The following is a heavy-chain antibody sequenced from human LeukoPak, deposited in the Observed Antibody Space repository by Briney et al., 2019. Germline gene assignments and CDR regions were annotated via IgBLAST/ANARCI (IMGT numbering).Heavy chain of an antibody. CDR3: ASLHPGATMIVGVNRRRGNWFDP. V-gene: IGHV4-38-2*02. CDR1: GYSISSGYY. D-gene: IGHD3-22*01. J-gene: IGHJ5*02. Sequence: SETLSLTCTVSGYSISSGYYWGWIRQPPGKGLEWLGSIYHSGSTNYNPSLKSRVTISVDTSKNQFSLKLSSVTAADTAVYYCASLHPGATMIVGVNRRRGNWFDPWGQGPLVTVSS. CDR2: IYHSGST.